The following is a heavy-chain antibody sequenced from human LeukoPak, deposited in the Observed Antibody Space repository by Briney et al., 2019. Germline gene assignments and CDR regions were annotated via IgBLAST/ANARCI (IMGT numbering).Heavy chain of an antibody. CDR3: ARDAVYSSSWQYY. V-gene: IGHV3-33*01. Sequence: PGRSLRLSCAASGFTFSSYGMHWVRQAPGKGLEWVAVIWYDGSNKYHADSVKGRFTISRDNSKNTLYLQMNSLRAEDTAVYYCARDAVYSSSWQYYWGQGTLVTVSS. D-gene: IGHD6-13*01. J-gene: IGHJ4*02. CDR2: IWYDGSNK. CDR1: GFTFSSYG.